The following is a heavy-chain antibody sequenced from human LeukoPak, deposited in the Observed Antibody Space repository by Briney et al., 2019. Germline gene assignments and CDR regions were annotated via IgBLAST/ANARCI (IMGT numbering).Heavy chain of an antibody. CDR3: ARIAPRDYYGSGTYLDY. V-gene: IGHV2-70*11. Sequence: GSGPTLVSPTQTLTLTCNFSGFSLSTSGMCVSWIRQPPGKAREWLARIDWDDDKYYSTSLKTRLTISKDTSKNQVVLTMTNMDPVDTATYYCARIAPRDYYGSGTYLDYWGQGTLVTVSS. CDR1: GFSLSTSGMC. D-gene: IGHD3-10*01. CDR2: IDWDDDK. J-gene: IGHJ4*02.